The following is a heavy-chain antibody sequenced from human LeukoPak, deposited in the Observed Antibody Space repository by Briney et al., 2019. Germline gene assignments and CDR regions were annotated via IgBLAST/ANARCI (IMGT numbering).Heavy chain of an antibody. J-gene: IGHJ4*02. D-gene: IGHD3-22*01. CDR2: MNPNSGNT. CDR3: ARVRGPRGYYLWY. V-gene: IGHV1-8*01. CDR1: GYTFTSYD. Sequence: ALVKVSCKASGYTFTSYDINWVRQATGQGLEWMGWMNPNSGNTGYAQKFQGRVTMTRNTSISTAYMELSSLRSEDTAVYYCARVRGPRGYYLWYWGQGTLVTVSS.